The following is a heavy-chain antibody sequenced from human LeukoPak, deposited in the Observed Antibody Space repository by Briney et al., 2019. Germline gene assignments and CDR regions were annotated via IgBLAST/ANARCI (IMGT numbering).Heavy chain of an antibody. V-gene: IGHV3-48*01. CDR3: AREPLDY. Sequence: SGGSLRLSCAASGFTFSTFSMNWVRQAPGEGLEWVSYISISSSTIYYADSVKGRFTISRDNAKNSLYLQMNSLRAEDTAVYYCAREPLDYWGQGTLVTVSS. CDR2: ISISSSTI. J-gene: IGHJ4*02. CDR1: GFTFSTFS.